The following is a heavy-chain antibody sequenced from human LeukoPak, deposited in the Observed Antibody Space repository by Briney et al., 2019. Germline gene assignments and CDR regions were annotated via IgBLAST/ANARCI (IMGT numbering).Heavy chain of an antibody. CDR2: ITSDGSAT. CDR3: ARDASPGYFDL. D-gene: IGHD2-15*01. V-gene: IGHV3-74*01. Sequence: GGSLRLSCAVSGFTFSSYWMHWVRQGPGKGLEWVSRITSDGSATDYADSVKGRFTISRDNAKNTLYLHMDSLRAEDTAVYYCARDASPGYFDLWGRGTLVTVSS. J-gene: IGHJ2*01. CDR1: GFTFSSYW.